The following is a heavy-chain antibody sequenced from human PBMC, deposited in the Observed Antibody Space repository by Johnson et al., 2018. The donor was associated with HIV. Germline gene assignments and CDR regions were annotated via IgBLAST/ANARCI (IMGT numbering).Heavy chain of an antibody. V-gene: IGHV3-9*01. Sequence: VQLVESGGGLVQPGRSLRLSCAASGFTFDDYAMHWVRQAPGKGLEWVSGISWNSGSIGYADSVKGRFTISRDNSKNTLYLQMNSLRAEDTAVYYCAREGPSERAGFDIWGQGTKVTVAS. CDR2: ISWNSGSI. CDR1: GFTFDDYA. CDR3: AREGPSERAGFDI. J-gene: IGHJ3*02.